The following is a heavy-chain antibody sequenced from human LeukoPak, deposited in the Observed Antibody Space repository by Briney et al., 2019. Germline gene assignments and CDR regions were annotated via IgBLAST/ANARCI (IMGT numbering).Heavy chain of an antibody. J-gene: IGHJ4*02. CDR2: INPNSGGT. D-gene: IGHD3-22*01. Sequence: ASVKVSCKASGYTFTGYYMHWVRQAPGQGLEWMGWINPNSGGTNYAQKFQGRVTMTRDTSISTAYMELSRLRSDDTAMYYCASYPNPKYYYDSSGYYGDYWGQGTLVTVSS. V-gene: IGHV1-2*02. CDR3: ASYPNPKYYYDSSGYYGDY. CDR1: GYTFTGYY.